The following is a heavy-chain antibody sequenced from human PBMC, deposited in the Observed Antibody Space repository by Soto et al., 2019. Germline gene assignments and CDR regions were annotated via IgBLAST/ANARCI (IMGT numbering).Heavy chain of an antibody. CDR1: GGSFSGYY. V-gene: IGHV4-34*01. D-gene: IGHD2-21*01. Sequence: QVQLQQLGAGLLKPSETLSLTCAVYGGSFSGYYWSWIRQPPGKGLEWIGEIFHSGSTKYNPSLKTRVTMSADTSKNPFSLKMTSVTAADTAVYYCARGQGVHRRFDPWGQGTLVTVSS. CDR3: ARGQGVHRRFDP. CDR2: IFHSGST. J-gene: IGHJ5*02.